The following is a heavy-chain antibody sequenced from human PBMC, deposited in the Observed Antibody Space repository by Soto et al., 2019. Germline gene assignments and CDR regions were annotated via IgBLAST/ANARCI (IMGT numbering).Heavy chain of an antibody. CDR1: VFNFNNQA. CDR3: AKTETMVVVPVKQRWFDS. J-gene: IGHJ5*01. D-gene: IGHD2-21*01. CDR2: ISGSGATS. Sequence: VGSLRLSCTSSVFNFNNQAMSCIRQSPGKGLEWVSTISGSGATSLYADSVKGRFTIFKDSSQAYLDLKSLRVEDSATYYCAKTETMVVVPVKQRWFDSWGRGTLVTVSS. V-gene: IGHV3-23*01.